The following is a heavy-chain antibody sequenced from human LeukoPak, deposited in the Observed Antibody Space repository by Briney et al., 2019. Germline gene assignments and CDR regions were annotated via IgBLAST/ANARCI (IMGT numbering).Heavy chain of an antibody. V-gene: IGHV3-23*01. CDR1: GFTFNNYA. J-gene: IGHJ4*02. D-gene: IGHD3-22*01. CDR3: AKDSVPDYYDSSGYLDY. CDR2: ISGGGDST. Sequence: GGSLRLSCAASGFTFNNYAMSWVRQAPGEGLEWVSAISGGGDSTYYADSVKGRFTISRDNSKNTLYLQMNSLRAEDTAVYYCAKDSVPDYYDSSGYLDYRGQGTLVTVSS.